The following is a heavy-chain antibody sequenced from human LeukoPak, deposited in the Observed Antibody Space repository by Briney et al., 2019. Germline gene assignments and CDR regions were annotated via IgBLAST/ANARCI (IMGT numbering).Heavy chain of an antibody. V-gene: IGHV3-33*01. CDR2: IWYDGSNK. Sequence: GGSLSPSFAAAGFFFNNYGMHWVRPAPGKGLGGVAVIWYDGSNKYYADSVKGRFTISRDNSKNTVYLQMNSLRAEDTAVYYCARGLRNTDTFDIWGQGTMVTVSS. CDR3: ARGLRNTDTFDI. CDR1: GFFFNNYG. J-gene: IGHJ3*02.